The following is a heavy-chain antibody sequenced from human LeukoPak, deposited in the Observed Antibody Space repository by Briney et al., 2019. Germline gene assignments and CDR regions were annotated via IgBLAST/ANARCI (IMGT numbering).Heavy chain of an antibody. Sequence: GGSLRLSCAASGFTFSSYAMHWVRQAPGKGLEWVAVISYDGSNKYYADSVKGRFTISIDNSKNTLYLQMNSLRAEDMAVYYCAKGSSSDWIHYAMDVWGQGTTVTVSS. D-gene: IGHD6-19*01. V-gene: IGHV3-30-3*01. CDR1: GFTFSSYA. CDR3: AKGSSSDWIHYAMDV. CDR2: ISYDGSNK. J-gene: IGHJ6*02.